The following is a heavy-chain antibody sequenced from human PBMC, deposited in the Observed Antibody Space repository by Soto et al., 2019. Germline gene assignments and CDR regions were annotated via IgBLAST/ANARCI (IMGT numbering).Heavy chain of an antibody. CDR2: ISYDGSNK. D-gene: IGHD3-3*01. V-gene: IGHV3-30*18. CDR3: AKGEIWSGYFRGAFDN. Sequence: QVQLVESGGGVVQPGRSLRLSCAASGFTFSSYGMHWVRQAPGKGLEWVAVISYDGSNKYYADSVKGRFTISRDNSKNTLYLQMNSLRAEDTAVYYCAKGEIWSGYFRGAFDNWGQGTMVTVSS. CDR1: GFTFSSYG. J-gene: IGHJ3*02.